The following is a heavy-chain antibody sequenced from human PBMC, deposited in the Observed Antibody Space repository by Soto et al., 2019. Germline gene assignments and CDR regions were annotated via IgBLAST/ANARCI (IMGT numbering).Heavy chain of an antibody. J-gene: IGHJ5*02. Sequence: GASVKVSCKASGYTFTGYYMQWVRQAPGQGLEWMGWINPNSGGTKYAQKFQGRVTMTRDTSISTAYMELSRLRSDDTAVYYCARPRSYYDSSGYYPWGQGTLVTVSS. CDR3: ARPRSYYDSSGYYP. V-gene: IGHV1-2*02. CDR1: GYTFTGYY. D-gene: IGHD3-22*01. CDR2: INPNSGGT.